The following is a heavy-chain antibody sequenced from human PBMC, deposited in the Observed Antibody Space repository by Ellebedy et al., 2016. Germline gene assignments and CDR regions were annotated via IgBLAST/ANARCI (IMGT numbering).Heavy chain of an antibody. V-gene: IGHV4-34*01. D-gene: IGHD3-10*01. J-gene: IGHJ4*02. CDR2: INHSGST. CDR3: ARGHYYGSGSSHNRVDY. Sequence: SETLSLTCAVYGGSFSGYYWSWIRQPPGKGLEWIGEINHSGSTNYNPSLKSRVTISVDTSKNQFSLKLSSVTAADTAVYYCARGHYYGSGSSHNRVDYWGQGTLVTVSS. CDR1: GGSFSGYY.